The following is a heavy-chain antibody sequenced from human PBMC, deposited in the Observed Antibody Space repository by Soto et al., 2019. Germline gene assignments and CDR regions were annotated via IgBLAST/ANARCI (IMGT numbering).Heavy chain of an antibody. D-gene: IGHD3-22*01. Sequence: GGSLRLSCAASGFTFSTYSMNWVRQAPGKGLEWVSYISSSSSTIFYTESVKGRFTVSRGNAKNSLYLQMNSLRAEDTAFYYCARPTYYYDSSGPPAYWGQGTLVTV. CDR2: ISSSSSTI. V-gene: IGHV3-48*01. CDR1: GFTFSTYS. J-gene: IGHJ4*02. CDR3: ARPTYYYDSSGPPAY.